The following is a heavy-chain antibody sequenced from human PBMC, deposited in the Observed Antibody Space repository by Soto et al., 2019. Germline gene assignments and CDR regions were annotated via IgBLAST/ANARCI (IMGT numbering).Heavy chain of an antibody. Sequence: PGGSLRLSCAASGFTFSSYAMSWVRQAPGKGLKWVSAISGSGGSTYYADSVKGRFTISRDNSKNTLYLQMNSLRAEDTAVYYCAKVPPPKPYYDILTGPDYWGQGTLVTVPQ. CDR3: AKVPPPKPYYDILTGPDY. V-gene: IGHV3-23*01. J-gene: IGHJ4*02. CDR1: GFTFSSYA. CDR2: ISGSGGST. D-gene: IGHD3-9*01.